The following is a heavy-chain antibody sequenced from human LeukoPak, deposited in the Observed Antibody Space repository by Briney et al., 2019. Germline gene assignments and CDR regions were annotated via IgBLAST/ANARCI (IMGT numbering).Heavy chain of an antibody. CDR2: IYYSGST. CDR3: ARDGVTTGGADYYYYMDV. J-gene: IGHJ6*03. D-gene: IGHD4-11*01. Sequence: SETLSLTCTVSGGSISSSSYYWGWIRQPPGKGLEWIGSIYYSGSTYYNPSLKSRVTISVDTSKNQFSLKLSSVTAADTAVYYCARDGVTTGGADYYYYMDVWGKGTTVTISS. V-gene: IGHV4-39*07. CDR1: GGSISSSSYY.